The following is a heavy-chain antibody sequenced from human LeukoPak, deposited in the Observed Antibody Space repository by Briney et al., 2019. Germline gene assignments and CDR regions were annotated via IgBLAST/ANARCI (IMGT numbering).Heavy chain of an antibody. D-gene: IGHD2-21*02. CDR3: AAAYCGGDCYSFVGAFDI. Sequence: ASVKVSCKASGYTFTSYGISWVRQAPGQGLEWMGWISAYNGNTNYAQKLQGRVTMTTDTSTSTAYMELRSLRSDDTAVYYCAAAYCGGDCYSFVGAFDIWGQGTMVTVSS. J-gene: IGHJ3*02. CDR2: ISAYNGNT. V-gene: IGHV1-18*01. CDR1: GYTFTSYG.